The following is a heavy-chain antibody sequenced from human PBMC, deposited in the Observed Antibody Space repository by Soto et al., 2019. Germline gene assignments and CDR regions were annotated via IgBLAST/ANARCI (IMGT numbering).Heavy chain of an antibody. V-gene: IGHV4-30-4*01. Sequence: QVQLQESGPGLVKPSQTLSLSCTVSGSSISSGDYSWSWIRQPPGKGLEWIGYIYYSGSTYYNPSLKSRVTRSVDTSKHPISLKLSSATAADTAVYYCASGYSYDHGYYWGQGTLVTVSS. CDR1: GSSISSGDYS. CDR2: IYYSGST. D-gene: IGHD5-18*01. CDR3: ASGYSYDHGYY. J-gene: IGHJ4*02.